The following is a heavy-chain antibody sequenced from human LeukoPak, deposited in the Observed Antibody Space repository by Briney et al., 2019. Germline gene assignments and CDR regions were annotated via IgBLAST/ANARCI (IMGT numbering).Heavy chain of an antibody. CDR3: ARSITIFTEIDY. CDR1: GYSFTSYH. CDR2: INPSGGST. Sequence: ASVKVSCKASGYSFTSYHIHWVRQAPGQGLEWMGIINPSGGSTSYAQKFQGRVTMTRDTSTSTVYMELSSLRSEDTAVYYCARSITIFTEIDYWGQGTLVTVSS. D-gene: IGHD3-3*01. V-gene: IGHV1-46*01. J-gene: IGHJ4*02.